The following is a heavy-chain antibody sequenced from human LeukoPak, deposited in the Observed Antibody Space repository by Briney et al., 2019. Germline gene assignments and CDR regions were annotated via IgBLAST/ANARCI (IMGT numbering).Heavy chain of an antibody. CDR1: GVSISGYY. CDR2: IYYSGNT. Sequence: SETLSLTCTVSGVSISGYYWSWVRQPPGQGLEWIGYIYYSGNTNYNPSLTSRVTISVDTSKNQFSLKVSSVTAADTAVYYCARGGVRADYWGQGTLVTVSS. D-gene: IGHD4-17*01. V-gene: IGHV4-59*01. J-gene: IGHJ4*02. CDR3: ARGGVRADY.